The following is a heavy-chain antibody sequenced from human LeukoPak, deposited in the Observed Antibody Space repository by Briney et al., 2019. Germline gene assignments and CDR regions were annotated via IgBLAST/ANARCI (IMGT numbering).Heavy chain of an antibody. CDR2: FDHEDGET. V-gene: IGHV1-24*01. J-gene: IGHJ6*03. CDR1: GHTLTELS. D-gene: IGHD5-24*01. Sequence: ASVKVSCKVSGHTLTELSMHWVRQAPGTGLEWRGGFDHEDGETIYAQKFQGRVTMTEDTSTDTAYMELSSLRSEDTAVYYCATGRLNYYYYMDVWGKGTTVTLSS. CDR3: ATGRLNYYYYMDV.